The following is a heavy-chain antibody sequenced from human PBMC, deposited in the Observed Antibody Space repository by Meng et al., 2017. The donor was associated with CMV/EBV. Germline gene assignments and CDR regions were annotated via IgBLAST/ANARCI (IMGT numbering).Heavy chain of an antibody. D-gene: IGHD6-13*01. Sequence: GGSLRLSCAAPGFTFSSYAMHWVRQAPGKGLEWVAVISYDGSNKYYADSVKGRFTISRDNSKNTLYLQMNSLRAEDTAVYYCARDAAGTPYYYYGMDVWGQGTTVTVSS. CDR1: GFTFSSYA. CDR3: ARDAAGTPYYYYGMDV. J-gene: IGHJ6*02. V-gene: IGHV3-30-3*01. CDR2: ISYDGSNK.